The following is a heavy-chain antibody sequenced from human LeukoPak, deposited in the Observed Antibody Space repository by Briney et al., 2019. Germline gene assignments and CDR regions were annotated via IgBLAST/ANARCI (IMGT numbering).Heavy chain of an antibody. CDR2: ISYDGSNK. D-gene: IGHD3-22*01. CDR3: ARDFRDYDSSGYNY. V-gene: IGHV3-30-3*01. Sequence: PGGSLRLSCAASGFTFSSYAMHWVRQAPGKGLEWVAVISYDGSNKYYADSVKGRFTISRDNAKNSLYLQMNSLRAEDTAVYYCARDFRDYDSSGYNYWGQGTLVTVSS. CDR1: GFTFSSYA. J-gene: IGHJ4*02.